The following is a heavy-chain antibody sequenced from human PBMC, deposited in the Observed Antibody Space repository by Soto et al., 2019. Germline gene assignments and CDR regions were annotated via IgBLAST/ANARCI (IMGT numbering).Heavy chain of an antibody. D-gene: IGHD3-22*01. CDR2: ISAFNGKT. J-gene: IGHJ4*02. V-gene: IGHV1-18*04. CDR3: ARGGISGYGGVD. Sequence: VQLVQSGAEVKKPGASVKVSCKASGYTFSDYGISWVRQAPGQGLEWMGSISAFNGKTDYAQKLRGRVAVTTDTPTTTAYMELRSLRSADTAVYYCARGGISGYGGVDWGQGTLVTVSS. CDR1: GYTFSDYG.